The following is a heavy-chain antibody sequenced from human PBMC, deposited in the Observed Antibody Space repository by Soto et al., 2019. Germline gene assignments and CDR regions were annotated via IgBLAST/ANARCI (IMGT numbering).Heavy chain of an antibody. J-gene: IGHJ6*02. CDR3: ASDESPTNYYYYGMDV. D-gene: IGHD2-2*01. V-gene: IGHV4-39*01. CDR2: IYYSGST. Sequence: QLQLQESGPGLVKPSETLSLTCTVSGGSISSSSYYWGWIRQPPGKGLEWIGSIYYSGSTYYNPSLKSRVTISVDTSKNQFSLKLSSVTAADTAVYYCASDESPTNYYYYGMDVWGQGTTVTVSS. CDR1: GGSISSSSYY.